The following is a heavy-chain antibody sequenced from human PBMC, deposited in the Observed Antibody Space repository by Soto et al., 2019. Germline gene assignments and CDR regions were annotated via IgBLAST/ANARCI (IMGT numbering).Heavy chain of an antibody. CDR1: GFTFSSYA. Sequence: GGSLRLSCAASGFTFSSYAMSWVRQAPGKGLEWVSAISGSGGSTYYADSVKGRFTISRDNSKNTLYLQMNSLRAEDTAVYYWANLRITMIAVVRNAAFDIWGQWTMVTVSS. CDR2: ISGSGGST. J-gene: IGHJ3*02. V-gene: IGHV3-23*01. CDR3: ANLRITMIAVVRNAAFDI. D-gene: IGHD3-22*01.